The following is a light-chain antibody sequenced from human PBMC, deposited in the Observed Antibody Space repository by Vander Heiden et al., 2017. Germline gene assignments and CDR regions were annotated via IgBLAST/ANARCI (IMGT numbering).Light chain of an antibody. CDR1: SSNIGAGYD. J-gene: IGLJ2*01. V-gene: IGLV1-40*01. Sequence: QSVLTQPPSVSGAPGQRVTISCTGSSSNIGAGYDVHWYRQLPGTSPNLLIYGNSNRPSGVPDRFSGSKSGTSASLAITGLQAEDEADYYCQSYDSSLSAVVFGGGTKLTVL. CDR3: QSYDSSLSAVV. CDR2: GNS.